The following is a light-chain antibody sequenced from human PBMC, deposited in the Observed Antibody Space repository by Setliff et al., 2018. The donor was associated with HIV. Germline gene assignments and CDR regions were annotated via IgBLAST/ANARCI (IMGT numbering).Light chain of an antibody. CDR1: SSDVGGHNY. Sequence: QSALTQPASVSGSPGQSITISCTGTSSDVGGHNYVSWYQQHPGEAPKLIIYEVSYRPSGVSNRFSGSKSGNTASLTISGLQAEDEAEYHCSSYTTSNTVPHVFGTGTKVTVL. CDR3: SSYTTSNTVPHV. V-gene: IGLV2-14*01. J-gene: IGLJ1*01. CDR2: EVS.